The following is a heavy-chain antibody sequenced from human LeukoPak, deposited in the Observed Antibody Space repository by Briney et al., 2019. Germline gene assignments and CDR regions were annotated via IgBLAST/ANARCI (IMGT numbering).Heavy chain of an antibody. CDR2: IVVGSGNT. CDR1: GFTLTISA. V-gene: IGHV1-58*02. CDR3: AAENGAVAGEFDY. D-gene: IGHD6-19*01. J-gene: IGHJ4*02. Sequence: SVKVSCRASGFTLTISAMQWVRQARGQRLGWIGWIVVGSGNTNYAQKFQERVTITRDMSTSTAYMELSSLRSEDTAVYYCAAENGAVAGEFDYWGQGTLVTVSS.